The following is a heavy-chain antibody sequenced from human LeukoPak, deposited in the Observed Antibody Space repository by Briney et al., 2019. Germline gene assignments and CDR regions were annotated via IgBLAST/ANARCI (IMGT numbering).Heavy chain of an antibody. Sequence: GSLRLSCAVSGGSISGYYWMWVRQPPGKGLEWIGYVHYTGGTRYNPSLKSRVTISVDTSQNQFSLKLSAVTAADTAVYYCASANCTNGVCYDYWGQGTLVTVSS. J-gene: IGHJ4*02. CDR2: VHYTGGT. CDR3: ASANCTNGVCYDY. D-gene: IGHD2-8*01. CDR1: GGSISGYY. V-gene: IGHV4-59*01.